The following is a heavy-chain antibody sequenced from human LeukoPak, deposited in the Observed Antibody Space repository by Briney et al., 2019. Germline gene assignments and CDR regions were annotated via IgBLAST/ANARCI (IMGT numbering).Heavy chain of an antibody. Sequence: GGFLRLSCAASGFTFSSYAMSWVRQAPGKGLEWVSHISGSSSSTYYADSVKGRSTTSRDNSKNTLYLQMNSLRAEDTAVYYCAKFQRHFEWELSYFDYWGQGTLVTVSS. CDR1: GFTFSSYA. J-gene: IGHJ4*02. D-gene: IGHD1-26*01. V-gene: IGHV3-23*01. CDR3: AKFQRHFEWELSYFDY. CDR2: ISGSSSST.